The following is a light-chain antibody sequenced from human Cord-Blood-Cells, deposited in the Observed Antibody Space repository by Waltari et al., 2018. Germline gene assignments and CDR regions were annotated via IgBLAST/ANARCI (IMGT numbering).Light chain of an antibody. CDR2: DVS. Sequence: QSALTQPRSVSGSPGQSVTIPCPGTSRDFGGYNYFFWYQQHPGKAPKLMIYDVSKRPSGVPDRFSGSKSGNTASLTISGLQAEDEADYYCCSYAGSYTWVFGGGTKLTVL. CDR1: SRDFGGYNY. CDR3: CSYAGSYTWV. J-gene: IGLJ3*02. V-gene: IGLV2-11*01.